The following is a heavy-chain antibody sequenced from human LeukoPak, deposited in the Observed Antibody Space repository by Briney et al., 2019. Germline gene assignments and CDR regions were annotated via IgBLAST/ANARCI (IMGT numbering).Heavy chain of an antibody. CDR1: GFTFSSYA. V-gene: IGHV3-30-3*01. D-gene: IGHD3-10*01. Sequence: PGGSLRLSCAASGFTFSSYAMHWVRQAPGKGLEWVAVISYDGSNKYYADSVKGRFTISRGNSKNTLYLQMNSLRAEDTAVYYCARDYPHYYAPYFDYWGQGTLVTVSS. CDR3: ARDYPHYYAPYFDY. J-gene: IGHJ4*02. CDR2: ISYDGSNK.